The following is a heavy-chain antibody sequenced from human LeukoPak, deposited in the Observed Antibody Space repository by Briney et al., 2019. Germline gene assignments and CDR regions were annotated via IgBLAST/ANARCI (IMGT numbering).Heavy chain of an antibody. V-gene: IGHV3-33*01. Sequence: GGSLRLSCAASGFTFSSYGMHWVRQAPGKGLEWVAIIWYDGTNKYYAASVKGRFTISRDNSKNTLYLQMNSLRAEDTAVYYCARDSCGGNCYPYTFDYWGQGTLVTVSS. CDR1: GFTFSSYG. J-gene: IGHJ4*02. CDR3: ARDSCGGNCYPYTFDY. CDR2: IWYDGTNK. D-gene: IGHD2-21*02.